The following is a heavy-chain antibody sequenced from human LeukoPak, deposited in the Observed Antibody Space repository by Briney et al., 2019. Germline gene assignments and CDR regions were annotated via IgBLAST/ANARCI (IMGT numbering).Heavy chain of an antibody. Sequence: GGSLRLSCAASGFTFDDSAMHCVRQAPGKGLDWVSLISGDGGTTYYADSVKGRFTISRDNSKNSLYLQMNSLRIEDTALYYCAKDLSGWGVFDYWGQGILVTVSS. CDR2: ISGDGGTT. J-gene: IGHJ4*02. CDR1: GFTFDDSA. CDR3: AKDLSGWGVFDY. D-gene: IGHD6-19*01. V-gene: IGHV3-43*02.